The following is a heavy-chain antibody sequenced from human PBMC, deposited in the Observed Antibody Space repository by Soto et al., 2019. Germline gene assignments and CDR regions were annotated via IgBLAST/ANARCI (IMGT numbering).Heavy chain of an antibody. V-gene: IGHV3-23*01. J-gene: IGHJ4*02. CDR1: GFNFGSYA. CDR2: VSGSGSSP. Sequence: GGSLRLSCAATGFNFGSYAMGWVRQAPGKGLEWVSGVSGSGSSPYYADSVKGRLTISKDKSKNTLYLDLNNLRSEDTAVYFCVKGKESGYRGAFDSWGQGTMVTVSS. CDR3: VKGKESGYRGAFDS. D-gene: IGHD5-18*01.